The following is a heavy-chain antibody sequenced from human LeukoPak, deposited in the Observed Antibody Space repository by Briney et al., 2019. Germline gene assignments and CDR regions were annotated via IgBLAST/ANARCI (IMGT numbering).Heavy chain of an antibody. CDR1: GYTFTSYG. CDR3: ARDHVLRYFEVPQGMDV. CDR2: ISAYNGNT. D-gene: IGHD3-9*01. V-gene: IGHV1-18*01. J-gene: IGHJ6*02. Sequence: ASVKVSCKASGYTFTSYGISWVRQAPGQGLEWMGWISAYNGNTNYAQKLQGRVTMTTDTSTSTAYMELRSLRSDDTAVYYCARDHVLRYFEVPQGMDVWGQGTTVTVSS.